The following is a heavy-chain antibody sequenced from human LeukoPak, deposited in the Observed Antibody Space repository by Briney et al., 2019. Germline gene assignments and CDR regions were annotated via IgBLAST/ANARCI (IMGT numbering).Heavy chain of an antibody. V-gene: IGHV3-7*03. CDR2: IKQDGSEK. Sequence: GGSLRLSCAASGFTFSSSWMSWVRQAPGKGLEWVANIKQDGSEKSYVESVRGRFTNSRDNAKNSLYLQLNSLRAEDTALYYCARDNPPDYWGQGTLVTVSS. CDR3: ARDNPPDY. CDR1: GFTFSSSW. J-gene: IGHJ4*02.